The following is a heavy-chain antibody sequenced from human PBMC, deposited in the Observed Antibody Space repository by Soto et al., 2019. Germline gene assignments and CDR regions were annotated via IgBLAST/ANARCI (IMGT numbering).Heavy chain of an antibody. Sequence: QLQLQESGPGLVKPSETLSLTCTVSGGSISSSSYWWGWIRQPPGKGLEWIGSIFYSGSIYYTPSLKSRVTMSVDTSETQVSLKLSSVTAADTAVYYCARQVRWRVAIDSGGHGTLVTVSS. J-gene: IGHJ5*01. CDR3: ARQVRWRVAIDS. CDR1: GGSISSSSYW. V-gene: IGHV4-39*01. CDR2: IFYSGSI. D-gene: IGHD2-15*01.